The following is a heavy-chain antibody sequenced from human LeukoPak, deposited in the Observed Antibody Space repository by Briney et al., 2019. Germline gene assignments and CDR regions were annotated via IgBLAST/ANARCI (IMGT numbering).Heavy chain of an antibody. CDR1: GYTFTGYY. D-gene: IGHD3-16*01. V-gene: IGHV1-2*02. CDR3: ARDRYVARYFDY. Sequence: ASVKVSCKASGYTFTGYYMHWVRQAPGQALEWMGWINPNSGGTNYALKFQGRVTMTRDTSITTAYMELSRLRSDDTAVYFCARDRYVARYFDYWGQGTLVTVSS. J-gene: IGHJ4*02. CDR2: INPNSGGT.